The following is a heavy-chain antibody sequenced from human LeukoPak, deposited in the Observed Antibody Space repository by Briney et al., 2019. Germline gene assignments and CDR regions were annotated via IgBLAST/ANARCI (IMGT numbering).Heavy chain of an antibody. V-gene: IGHV4-38-2*02. CDR3: ARIVSPRDNAFDI. D-gene: IGHD3-16*02. CDR2: IYHSGST. Sequence: PSETLSLTCTVSGYSISSGYYWGWIRQPPGKRLEWIGSIYHSGSTYYNPSLKSRVSISVDTSKNQFSLKLSSVTAADTAVYYWARIVSPRDNAFDIWGQGTMVTVSS. J-gene: IGHJ3*02. CDR1: GYSISSGYY.